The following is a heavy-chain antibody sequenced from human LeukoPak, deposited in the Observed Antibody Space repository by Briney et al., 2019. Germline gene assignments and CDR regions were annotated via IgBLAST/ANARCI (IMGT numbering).Heavy chain of an antibody. Sequence: AGGSLRLSCAASGYTFDGYAMHWVRQAPGKGLEWVSGISWNSGTIGYADSVKGRFTISRDNAKNSLYLQMNSLRAEDTAVYYCARDRVPDAFDIWGQGTMVTVSS. V-gene: IGHV3-9*01. CDR2: ISWNSGTI. J-gene: IGHJ3*02. D-gene: IGHD3-10*01. CDR3: ARDRVPDAFDI. CDR1: GYTFDGYA.